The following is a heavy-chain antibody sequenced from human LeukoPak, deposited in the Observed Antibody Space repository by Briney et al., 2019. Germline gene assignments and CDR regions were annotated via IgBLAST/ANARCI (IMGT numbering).Heavy chain of an antibody. J-gene: IGHJ4*02. CDR1: GFTFTSYW. CDR3: ARWGLSVAAAGSV. D-gene: IGHD6-13*01. CDR2: IKQDGSES. V-gene: IGHV3-7*01. Sequence: GGSLRLSCAASGFTFTSYWMSWVRKAPGKGLEWVANIKQDGSESYYVDSVKGRFTISRDNAKNSLYLQMNSLRAEDTAVYYCARWGLSVAAAGSVWGQGTLVTVSS.